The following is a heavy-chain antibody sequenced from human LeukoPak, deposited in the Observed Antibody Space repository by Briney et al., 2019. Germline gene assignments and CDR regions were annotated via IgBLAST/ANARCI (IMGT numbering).Heavy chain of an antibody. CDR2: INHSGST. CDR3: ARGLGSY. V-gene: IGHV4-34*01. Sequence: WETLSLTCAVYGGSFSGYYWSWIRQPPGKGLEWIGEINHSGSTNYNPSLKSRVTISVDTSKNQFSLKLSSVTAADTAVYYCARGLGSYWGQETLVTVSS. J-gene: IGHJ4*02. CDR1: GGSFSGYY.